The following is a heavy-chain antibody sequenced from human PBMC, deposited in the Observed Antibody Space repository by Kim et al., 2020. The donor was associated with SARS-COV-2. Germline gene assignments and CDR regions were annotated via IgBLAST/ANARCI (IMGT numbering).Heavy chain of an antibody. CDR3: TTDSCYAYYDFWSVGDKTYYYFDY. Sequence: GGSLRLSCAASGFTFSNAWMSWVRQAPGKGLEWVGRFKSKTDGGTTDYAAPVKGRFTISRDDSKNTLYLQMNSLKTEDTAVYYCTTDSCYAYYDFWSVGDKTYYYFDYWGRGSLVTVSS. J-gene: IGHJ4*02. D-gene: IGHD3-3*01. CDR1: GFTFSNAW. V-gene: IGHV3-15*01. CDR2: FKSKTDGGTT.